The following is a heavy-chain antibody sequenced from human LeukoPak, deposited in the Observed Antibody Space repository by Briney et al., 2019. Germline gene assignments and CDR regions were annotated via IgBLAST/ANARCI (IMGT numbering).Heavy chain of an antibody. J-gene: IGHJ4*02. Sequence: PSVTLSLTCTVSGGPISSYYWSWLRQPPGKGLEWLGYIYYSGGTKYSPSLMSRVTISVDRAQHQFTLRLSSVTAADTAVYYCARDGLYDSSGYYMDSWGQGTLVIVSS. V-gene: IGHV4-59*01. CDR1: GGPISSYY. CDR3: ARDGLYDSSGYYMDS. D-gene: IGHD3-22*01. CDR2: IYYSGGT.